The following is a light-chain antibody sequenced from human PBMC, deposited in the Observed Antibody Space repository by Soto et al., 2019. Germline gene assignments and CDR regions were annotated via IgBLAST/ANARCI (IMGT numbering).Light chain of an antibody. V-gene: IGLV2-14*03. CDR3: SSYTSGSTLDVL. J-gene: IGLJ2*01. CDR1: SSDVGYHNY. CDR2: DVS. Sequence: QSVLTQPASVSGSPGQSITISCTGTSSDVGYHNYVSWYQQHPGKAPKLMIYDVSDRPSGVSNRFSGSKSGNTASLTISGLQAEDEADYYFSSYTSGSTLDVLFGGGTKLTVL.